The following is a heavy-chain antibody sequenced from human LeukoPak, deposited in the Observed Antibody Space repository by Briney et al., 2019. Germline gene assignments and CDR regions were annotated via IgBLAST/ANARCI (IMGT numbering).Heavy chain of an antibody. Sequence: GGSLRLSCEASGFSISSYSMNWVRQAPGKGLEWVSVISNSSGYIYYADSVKGRLTISRDNAKNSLYLQMNSLRAGDTAVYYCAREGYCSGGKCYGRNYFDYWGQGTLVTVSS. D-gene: IGHD2-15*01. V-gene: IGHV3-21*01. CDR2: ISNSSGYI. CDR3: AREGYCSGGKCYGRNYFDY. CDR1: GFSISSYS. J-gene: IGHJ4*02.